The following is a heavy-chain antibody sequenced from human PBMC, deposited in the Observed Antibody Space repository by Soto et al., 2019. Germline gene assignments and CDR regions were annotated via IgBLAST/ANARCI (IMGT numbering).Heavy chain of an antibody. CDR2: IIPIFGTA. CDR1: GGTFSSYA. CDR3: ARDRRSIVRATNYFQS. J-gene: IGHJ4*02. D-gene: IGHD1-26*01. Sequence: QVQLVQSGAEVKKPGSSVKVSCKASGGTFSSYAISWVRQAPGQGLEWMGGIIPIFGTANYAQKFQGRVTSTADESTSTPYMELSSLKSEHTAVSYCARDRRSIVRATNYFQSRGQGTLVTVS. V-gene: IGHV1-69*12.